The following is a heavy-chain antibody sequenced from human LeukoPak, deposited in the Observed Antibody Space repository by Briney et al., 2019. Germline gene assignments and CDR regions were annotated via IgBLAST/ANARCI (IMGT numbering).Heavy chain of an antibody. CDR3: ARGGSYYDY. CDR1: GGSISSGGYS. Sequence: SQTLSLTCAVSGGSISSGGYSWSWIRQPPGKGLEWIGYIYYSGSTYYNPSLKSRVTISVDTSKNQFSLKLSSVTAADTAVYYCARGGSYYDYWGQGTLVTVSS. D-gene: IGHD1-26*01. V-gene: IGHV4-30-4*07. CDR2: IYYSGST. J-gene: IGHJ4*02.